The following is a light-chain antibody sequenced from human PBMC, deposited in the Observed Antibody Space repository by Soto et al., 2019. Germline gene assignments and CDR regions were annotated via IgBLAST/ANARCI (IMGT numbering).Light chain of an antibody. V-gene: IGKV3-20*01. Sequence: DIVLTQSPGTLSLSPGERATLSCSASQSVSSNFLAWYQQKPGQAPRLLMYGASIGATGIPDRFSGSGSGTDFTLTISRLEPDDFALYFCQNYGSPPVTFGAGTKIEIK. CDR2: GAS. CDR1: QSVSSNF. J-gene: IGKJ4*01. CDR3: QNYGSPPVT.